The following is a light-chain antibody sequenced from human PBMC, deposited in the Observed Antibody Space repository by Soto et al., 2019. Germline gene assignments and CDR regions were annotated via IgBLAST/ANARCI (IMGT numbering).Light chain of an antibody. CDR3: QTWGTGIRV. J-gene: IGLJ3*02. CDR2: VNSDGSH. CDR1: SGHSSYA. V-gene: IGLV4-69*01. Sequence: QPVLTQSPSASASLGASVKLTCTLSSGHSSYAIAWHQQQPEKGPRFLMRVNSDGSHSRGDGIPDRFSGSSSGAERHLTISSLQSEDEADYYCQTWGTGIRVFGGGTKVTVL.